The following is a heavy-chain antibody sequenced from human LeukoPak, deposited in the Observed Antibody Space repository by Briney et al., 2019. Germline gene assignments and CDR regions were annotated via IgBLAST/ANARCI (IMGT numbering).Heavy chain of an antibody. D-gene: IGHD2-2*01. CDR3: AVRTPAAHLQYNWFDP. V-gene: IGHV4-34*01. J-gene: IGHJ5*02. Sequence: PSETLSLTCTVSGGSISSYYWSWIRQPPGKGLEWIGEINHSGSTNYNPPLKSRVTISVDTSKNQFSLKLSSVTAADTAVYYCAVRTPAAHLQYNWFDPWGQGTLVTVSS. CDR2: INHSGST. CDR1: GGSISSYY.